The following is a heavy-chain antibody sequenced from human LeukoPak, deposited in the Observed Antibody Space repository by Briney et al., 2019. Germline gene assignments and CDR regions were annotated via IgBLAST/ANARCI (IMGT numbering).Heavy chain of an antibody. CDR1: GGSISSYY. CDR3: ARGRDSSSWYRWYYFDY. CDR2: ISSSGSTI. Sequence: LSLTCTVSGGSISSYYWSWIRQPPGKGLEWVSYISSSGSTIYYADSVKGRFTISRDNAKNSLYLQMNSLRAEDTAVYYCARGRDSSSWYRWYYFDYWGQGTLVTVSS. D-gene: IGHD6-13*01. V-gene: IGHV3-11*04. J-gene: IGHJ4*02.